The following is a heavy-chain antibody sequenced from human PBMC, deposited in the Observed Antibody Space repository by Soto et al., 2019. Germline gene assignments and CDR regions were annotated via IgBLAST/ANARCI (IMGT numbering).Heavy chain of an antibody. CDR3: ASGGGGGNF. D-gene: IGHD3-16*01. Sequence: QAQLQESGPGLVKPSGTLSLTCSVSGFSVTNDNWWSWVRQPPGKGLEWIGEIYHRGNTNYNPSLKSRVTISIDNSNNQFSLKLNSVTAADTAVYYCASGGGGGNFWGQGTLVTFSS. J-gene: IGHJ4*02. CDR2: IYHRGNT. CDR1: GFSVTNDNW. V-gene: IGHV4-4*02.